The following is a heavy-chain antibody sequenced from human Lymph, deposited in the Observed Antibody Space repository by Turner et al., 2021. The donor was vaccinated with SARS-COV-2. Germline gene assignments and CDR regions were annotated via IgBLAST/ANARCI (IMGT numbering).Heavy chain of an antibody. CDR3: AREKLGELFDY. J-gene: IGHJ4*02. CDR2: ISSRGSYI. CDR1: GFTFSSYS. Sequence: EVQLVESGGGLVKPGGSLRLSCAASGFTFSSYSMNWVRQAPGKCLEWVSSISSRGSYIYYADSVKGRFTISRDNAKNSLYLQMNSLRADDTAVYYCAREKLGELFDYWGQGTLVTVSS. V-gene: IGHV3-21*01. D-gene: IGHD3-10*01.